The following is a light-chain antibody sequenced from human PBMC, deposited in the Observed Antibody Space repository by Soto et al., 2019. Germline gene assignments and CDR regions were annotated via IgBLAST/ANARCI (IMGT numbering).Light chain of an antibody. V-gene: IGKV3-20*01. Sequence: EIVLTQSPGTLSLSPGERATLSCRASQSVSNSYLAWYQQKPGQAPRLLIYGASSRATGIPDSFSGSGSGTDFTLTITRLEPEDFALYYCQQYGVSPMYTFGQGTKVDIK. CDR1: QSVSNSY. CDR2: GAS. J-gene: IGKJ2*01. CDR3: QQYGVSPMYT.